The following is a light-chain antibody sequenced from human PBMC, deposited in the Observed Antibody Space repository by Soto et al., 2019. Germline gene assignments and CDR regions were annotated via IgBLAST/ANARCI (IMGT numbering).Light chain of an antibody. J-gene: IGKJ5*01. V-gene: IGKV3D-20*02. CDR2: GAS. CDR1: ETVTSSF. CDR3: QQRHMWPIT. Sequence: EVVLTQSPGTLSLSPGERATLSCRASETVTSSFLAWYQQISGQAPRLLMYGASSRATGIPDRFSGSGSGTDFTLTISSLEPEDSAVYYCQQRHMWPITFGQGTRLEIK.